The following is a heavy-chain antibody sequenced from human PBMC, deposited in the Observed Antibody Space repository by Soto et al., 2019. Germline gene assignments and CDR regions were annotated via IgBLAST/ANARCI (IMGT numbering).Heavy chain of an antibody. CDR2: SRNRVNSHTT. D-gene: IGHD1-26*01. CDR3: TRGLLGGATSYTFHGMDV. V-gene: IGHV3-72*01. CDR1: GFTFSDHY. J-gene: IGHJ6*01. Sequence: EVQLVASGGGLVQPGGSLRLSCAASGFTFSDHYMDWVRQAPGKGLEWVARSRNRVNSHTTEYAASVKGIFTISRDESKSSLYLQMNSLKIEDTAVYYCTRGLLGGATSYTFHGMDVWCQGTTVTVSS.